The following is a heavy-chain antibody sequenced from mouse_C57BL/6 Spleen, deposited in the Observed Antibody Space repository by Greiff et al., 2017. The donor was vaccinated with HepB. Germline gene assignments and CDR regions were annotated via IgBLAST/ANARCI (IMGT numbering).Heavy chain of an antibody. J-gene: IGHJ1*03. D-gene: IGHD1-2*01. CDR2: INPNNGGT. V-gene: IGHV1-18*01. CDR3: ARDYYGLRGYFDV. Sequence: VQLQQSGPELVKPGASVKIPCKASGYTFTDYNMDWVKQSHGKSLEWIGDINPNNGGTIYNQKFKGKATLTVDKSSSTAYMELRSLTSEDTAVYYCARDYYGLRGYFDVWGTGTTVTVSS. CDR1: GYTFTDYN.